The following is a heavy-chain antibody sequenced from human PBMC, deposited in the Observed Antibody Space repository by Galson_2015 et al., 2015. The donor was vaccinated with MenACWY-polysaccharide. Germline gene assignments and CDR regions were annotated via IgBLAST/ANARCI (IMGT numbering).Heavy chain of an antibody. J-gene: IGHJ4*02. V-gene: IGHV3-7*01. CDR1: GFTFSGHW. CDR3: ARDDGVYSSGRYLFDN. D-gene: IGHD6-19*01. CDR2: IKFDGGEK. Sequence: SLRLSCAASGFTFSGHWMSWVRQAPGKGLEWVANIKFDGGEKFYVDSVKGRFTISRDNAKNSLDLQMNSLTAEDTAVYYCARDDGVYSSGRYLFDNWGQGTLVTVSS.